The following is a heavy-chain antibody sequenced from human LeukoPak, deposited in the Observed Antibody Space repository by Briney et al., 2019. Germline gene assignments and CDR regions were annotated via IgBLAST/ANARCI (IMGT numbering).Heavy chain of an antibody. CDR3: AKAHCSSTSCSRADN. CDR1: GFTFTRNA. J-gene: IGHJ4*02. V-gene: IGHV3-23*01. Sequence: GGSLRLSCAASGFTFTRNAMAWVRQAPGKGLEWVSAIDGSGGTTFYADSVKGRVTISRVQSTNTVYLQMNSLRADNTAVYYCAKAHCSSTSCSRADNWGQGTLVTVSS. CDR2: IDGSGGTT. D-gene: IGHD2-2*01.